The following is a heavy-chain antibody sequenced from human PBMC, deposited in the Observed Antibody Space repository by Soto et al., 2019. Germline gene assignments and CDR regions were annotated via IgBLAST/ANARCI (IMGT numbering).Heavy chain of an antibody. CDR1: GGTFSTYA. CDR2: IIPIFGTA. J-gene: IGHJ5*02. Sequence: GASVKVSCKAPGGTFSTYAISWVRQAPGQGLEWMGGIIPIFGTANYAQKFQGRVTITADESTSTAYMELSSLRSEDTAVYYCARGGYCISTSCYTYWFDPWGQGTLVTVSS. V-gene: IGHV1-69*13. D-gene: IGHD2-2*02. CDR3: ARGGYCISTSCYTYWFDP.